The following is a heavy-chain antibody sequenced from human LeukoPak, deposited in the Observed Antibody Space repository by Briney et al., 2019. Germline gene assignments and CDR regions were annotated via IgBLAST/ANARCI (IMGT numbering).Heavy chain of an antibody. CDR3: ARDILYSSSFSTPEGY. D-gene: IGHD6-13*01. CDR2: IYSGGST. Sequence: PGGSLRLSCAASGFTVSSNYMSWVRQAPGKGLEWVSVIYSGGSTYYADSVKGRFTISRDNSKSTLYLQMNSLRAEDTAVYYCARDILYSSSFSTPEGYWGQGTLVTVSS. J-gene: IGHJ4*02. V-gene: IGHV3-66*01. CDR1: GFTVSSNY.